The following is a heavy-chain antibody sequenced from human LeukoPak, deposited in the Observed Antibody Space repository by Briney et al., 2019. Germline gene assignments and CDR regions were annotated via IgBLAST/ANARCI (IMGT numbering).Heavy chain of an antibody. CDR2: VSWNSASI. D-gene: IGHD3-10*01. CDR3: AKDYYGSGTYPYYFDS. Sequence: PGGSLRLSCATSGFTFDDYTMHWVRHAPGKGLEWVSGVSWNSASIVYADSVKGRFTISRDNAKNSLYLQMNSLRVEDTALYYCAKDYYGSGTYPYYFDSWGQGTLVTVSS. V-gene: IGHV3-9*01. J-gene: IGHJ4*02. CDR1: GFTFDDYT.